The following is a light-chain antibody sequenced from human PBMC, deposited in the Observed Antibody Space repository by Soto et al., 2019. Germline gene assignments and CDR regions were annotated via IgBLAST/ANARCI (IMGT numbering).Light chain of an antibody. Sequence: QSVLTQPASMSGSPGQSITFSCTGTSSDVGSSNLVSWYQQHPGKAPKLLIYEVSKRPSGVSNRFSGSKPGNTASLTISGLQAEDEADYYCSSYTRDKTVLFGGGTKVTVL. CDR1: SSDVGSSNL. CDR2: EVS. V-gene: IGLV2-14*02. J-gene: IGLJ2*01. CDR3: SSYTRDKTVL.